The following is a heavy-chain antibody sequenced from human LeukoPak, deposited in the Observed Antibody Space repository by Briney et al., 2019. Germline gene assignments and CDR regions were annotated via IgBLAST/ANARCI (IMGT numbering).Heavy chain of an antibody. J-gene: IGHJ4*02. CDR1: GFTFSDYA. Sequence: GGSLRLSCAASGFTFSDYAMTWVRQAPGKGLEWVSSIVSSGGSTYYADSVKGRFTISRDNSKNTLYLQMNSLRAEDTAVYYCAKDLSEQLVGGFDYWGQGTLVTVSS. CDR3: AKDLSEQLVGGFDY. D-gene: IGHD6-6*01. CDR2: IVSSGGST. V-gene: IGHV3-23*01.